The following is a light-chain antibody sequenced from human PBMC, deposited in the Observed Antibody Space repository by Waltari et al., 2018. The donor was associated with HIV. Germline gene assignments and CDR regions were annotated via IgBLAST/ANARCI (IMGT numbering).Light chain of an antibody. CDR3: SSYTTFNTVI. Sequence: HSALTQPASVSGSPGQSITISCAGTGAEIGAYNYVAWYQKLPDSVPKLIIYDVTSRPSGISDRFSASKSGNAASLTISGLQAEDEGDYYCSSYTTFNTVIFGGGTKLTVL. CDR1: GAEIGAYNY. V-gene: IGLV2-14*03. CDR2: DVT. J-gene: IGLJ2*01.